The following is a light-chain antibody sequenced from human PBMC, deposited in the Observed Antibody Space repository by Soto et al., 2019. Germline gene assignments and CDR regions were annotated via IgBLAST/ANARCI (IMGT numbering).Light chain of an antibody. J-gene: IGLJ1*01. CDR3: QSYDSSLSGFSV. Sequence: QTLRMQAPCVSGARGQRVPISCTGSIPNIGVGYDVHWYQQFPGTAPKLLIFGNNIRPSWVPDRFSGFNSGTSASLAITGLQAEDEADYYCQSYDSSLSGFSVFGTGTKVTVL. V-gene: IGLV1-40*01. CDR2: GNN. CDR1: IPNIGVGYD.